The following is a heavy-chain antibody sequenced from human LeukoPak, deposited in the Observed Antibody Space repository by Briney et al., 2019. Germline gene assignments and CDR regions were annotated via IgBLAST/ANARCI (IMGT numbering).Heavy chain of an antibody. J-gene: IGHJ2*01. V-gene: IGHV4-39*01. Sequence: AETLSLTCSVSGGSISGTTHNWGWIRQPPGKGLEWIATIYYSESTKKSPSLKSRVTISLATSRNQSSLKLRSVTAVDRAVYYCARQESSSWYGWYFDVWGRGTLVTVSS. D-gene: IGHD6-13*01. CDR2: IYYSEST. CDR3: ARQESSSWYGWYFDV. CDR1: GGSISGTTHN.